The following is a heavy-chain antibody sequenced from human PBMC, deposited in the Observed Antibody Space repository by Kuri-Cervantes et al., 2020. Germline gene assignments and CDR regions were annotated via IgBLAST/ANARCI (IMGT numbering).Heavy chain of an antibody. J-gene: IGHJ6*02. Sequence: SCAVSGGSISSGGYSWSWIRQHPGKGLEWIGYIYYSGSTYYNPSLKSRVTISVYTSKNQFSLKVNSVTAADTAVYYCARGQGAILALLDIWGQGTTVTVSS. D-gene: IGHD3-3*01. CDR2: IYYSGST. CDR1: GGSISSGGYS. V-gene: IGHV4-31*02. CDR3: ARGQGAILALLDI.